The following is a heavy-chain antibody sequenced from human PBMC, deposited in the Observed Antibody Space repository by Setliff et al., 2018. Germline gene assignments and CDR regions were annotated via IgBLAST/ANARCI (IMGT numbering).Heavy chain of an antibody. Sequence: GGSLRLSCTVYGFSFNKYWMYWVRQAPGKGLEWVSRINGDATIAHYADSVKGRFTISRDNARNALYLQMVSLRGEDTGVYFCAALDWGENFYNVDVWGKGATVTVSS. J-gene: IGHJ6*03. D-gene: IGHD7-27*01. CDR2: INGDATIA. CDR1: GFSFNKYW. CDR3: AALDWGENFYNVDV. V-gene: IGHV3-74*01.